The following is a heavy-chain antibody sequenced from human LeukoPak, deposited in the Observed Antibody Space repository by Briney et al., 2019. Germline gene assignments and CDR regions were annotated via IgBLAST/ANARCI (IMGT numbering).Heavy chain of an antibody. D-gene: IGHD3-3*02. CDR1: GFTFTTYW. CDR2: IKPDGSEK. Sequence: GGSLRLSCAASGFTFTTYWMTWVRQAPGKGLEWVANIKPDGSEKYYVDSVKGRFTISRDNAKNSVSLQMNSLRAEDTAVYYCARDSFRGNAFDIWGQGTMVTVSS. V-gene: IGHV3-7*01. J-gene: IGHJ3*02. CDR3: ARDSFRGNAFDI.